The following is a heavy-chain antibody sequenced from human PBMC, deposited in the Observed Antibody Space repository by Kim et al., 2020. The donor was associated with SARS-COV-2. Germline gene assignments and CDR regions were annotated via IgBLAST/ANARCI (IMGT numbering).Heavy chain of an antibody. CDR2: IGYDGSLK. J-gene: IGHJ4*01. D-gene: IGHD5-18*01. Sequence: GGSLRLSCAASGFTFSQFAIHWVRQAPGQGLEWVALIGYDGSLKEYADSVRGRFTISRDNSKNTVNLQMTSLTTEDTAIYYCARRGPGLDTAMGYYFYY. CDR3: ARRGPGLDTAMGYYFYY. CDR1: GFTFSQFA. V-gene: IGHV3-30*04.